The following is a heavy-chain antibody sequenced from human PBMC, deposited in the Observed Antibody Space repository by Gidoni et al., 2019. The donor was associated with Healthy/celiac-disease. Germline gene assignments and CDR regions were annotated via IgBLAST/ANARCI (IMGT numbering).Heavy chain of an antibody. D-gene: IGHD3-3*01. CDR1: AGSLSSSGYY. CDR3: AREYYDRDYYYGMDV. J-gene: IGHJ6*02. V-gene: IGHV4-39*07. CDR2: IYYSGST. Sequence: QLQLQESGPRLVKPSETLSLPCTVSAGSLSSSGYYWGWLRQPPGKGREWIGSIYYSGSTYYNPSLKSRVTISVDTSKNQFSLKLSSVTAADTAVYYCAREYYDRDYYYGMDVWGQGTTVTVSS.